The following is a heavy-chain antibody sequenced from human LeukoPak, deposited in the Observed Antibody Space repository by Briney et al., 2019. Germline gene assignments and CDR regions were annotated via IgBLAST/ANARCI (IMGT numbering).Heavy chain of an antibody. CDR2: IYYSGST. J-gene: IGHJ4*02. V-gene: IGHV4-30-4*01. CDR3: AALHYYCSSTSCYYHFDY. Sequence: SETLPLTCTVSGGSISSGDYYWSWIRQPPGKGLEWIGYIYYSGSTYYNPSLKSRVTISVDTSKNQFSLKLSSVTAADTAVYYCAALHYYCSSTSCYYHFDYWGQGTLVTVSS. CDR1: GGSISSGDYY. D-gene: IGHD2-2*01.